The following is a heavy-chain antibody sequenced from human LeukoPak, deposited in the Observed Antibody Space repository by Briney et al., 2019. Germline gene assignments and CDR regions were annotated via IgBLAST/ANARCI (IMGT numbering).Heavy chain of an antibody. V-gene: IGHV4-34*01. CDR2: INHSGST. D-gene: IGHD3-10*01. Sequence: SETLSLTCAVYGGSFSGYYWSWIRQPPGKGLEWIGGINHSGSTNYNPSLKSRVTISVDTSKNQFSLKLSSVTAADTAVYYCARRTYYYGSGSYYSPVYYYYYMDVWGKGTTVTVSS. CDR3: ARRTYYYGSGSYYSPVYYYYYMDV. CDR1: GGSFSGYY. J-gene: IGHJ6*03.